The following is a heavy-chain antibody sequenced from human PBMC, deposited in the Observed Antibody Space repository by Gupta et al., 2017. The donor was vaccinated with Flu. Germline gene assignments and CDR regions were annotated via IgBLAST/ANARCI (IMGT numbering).Heavy chain of an antibody. V-gene: IGHV4-31*02. D-gene: IGHD2-15*01. CDR3: ARSDCSRGVCDDAFDI. CDR1: FY. Sequence: FYWNWIRHRPGKGLEWIASIYDSGETYYNPSLESRVSISGDTYRTHFSLELRSGTVSDTAEYFCARSDCSRGVCDDAFDIWGQGRMVTVSS. J-gene: IGHJ3*02. CDR2: IYDSGET.